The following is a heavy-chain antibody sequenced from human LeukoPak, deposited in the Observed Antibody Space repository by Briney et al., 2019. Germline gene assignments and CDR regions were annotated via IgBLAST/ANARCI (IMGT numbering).Heavy chain of an antibody. Sequence: SETLSLTCAVYGGSFSGYYWSWIRQPPGKGLEWIGEINHSGSTNYNPSLKSRVTISVDTSKNQFSLKLSSVTAADTAVYYCARATTKIAARLALNWFDPWGQGTLVTVSS. V-gene: IGHV4-34*01. D-gene: IGHD6-6*01. CDR3: ARATTKIAARLALNWFDP. CDR2: INHSGST. CDR1: GGSFSGYY. J-gene: IGHJ5*02.